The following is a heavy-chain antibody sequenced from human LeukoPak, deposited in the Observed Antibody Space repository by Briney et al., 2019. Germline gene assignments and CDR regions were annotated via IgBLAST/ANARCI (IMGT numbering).Heavy chain of an antibody. Sequence: ASVKVSCKASGGTFSSYAISWVRQAPGQGLKWMGGIIPIFGTANYAQKFQGRVTITADKSTSTAYMELSRLRSEDTAVYYCARVAIDSSSWSGNDAFDIWGQGTMVTVSS. D-gene: IGHD6-13*01. J-gene: IGHJ3*02. CDR1: GGTFSSYA. CDR2: IIPIFGTA. CDR3: ARVAIDSSSWSGNDAFDI. V-gene: IGHV1-69*06.